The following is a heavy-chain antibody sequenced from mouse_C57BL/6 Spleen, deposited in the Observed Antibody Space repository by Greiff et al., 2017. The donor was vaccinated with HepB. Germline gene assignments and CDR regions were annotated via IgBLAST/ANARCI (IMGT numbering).Heavy chain of an antibody. CDR2: IYPSDSET. J-gene: IGHJ2*01. CDR1: GYTFTSYW. Sequence: QVQLQQPGAELVRPGSSVKLSCKASGYTFTSYWMDWVKQRPGQGLEWIGNIYPSDSETHYNQKFKDKATLTVDKSSSTAYMQLSSLTSEDSAVYYCAIYGSRGGFDYWGQGTTLTVSS. V-gene: IGHV1-61*01. D-gene: IGHD1-1*01. CDR3: AIYGSRGGFDY.